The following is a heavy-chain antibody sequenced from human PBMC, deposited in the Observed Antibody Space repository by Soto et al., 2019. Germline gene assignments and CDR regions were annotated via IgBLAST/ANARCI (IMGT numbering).Heavy chain of an antibody. CDR3: ASLGDRGYSGYGRGGWFDP. D-gene: IGHD5-12*01. J-gene: IGHJ5*02. Sequence: QVQLQESGPGLVKPSETLSLTCTVSVGSISSYYWSWIRQPPGKGLEWIGYIYYSGSTNSNPSLGSRVTLSVDTYKNQFSLKLGSVTAADTAVYYCASLGDRGYSGYGRGGWFDPWGQGTLVTVSS. CDR2: IYYSGST. V-gene: IGHV4-59*01. CDR1: VGSISSYY.